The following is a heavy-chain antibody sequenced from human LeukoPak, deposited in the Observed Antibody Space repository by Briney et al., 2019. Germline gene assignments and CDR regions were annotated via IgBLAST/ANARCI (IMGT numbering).Heavy chain of an antibody. J-gene: IGHJ6*02. CDR2: INSDGSST. Sequence: HSGGSLRLSCAASGFTFSSYWMHWVRQAPGKGLVWVSRINSDGSSTSYADSVKGRFTISRDNAKNTLYLQMNSLRAEDTAVYYCARRGYYYGMDVWGQGTTVTVSS. V-gene: IGHV3-74*01. CDR3: ARRGYYYGMDV. CDR1: GFTFSSYW.